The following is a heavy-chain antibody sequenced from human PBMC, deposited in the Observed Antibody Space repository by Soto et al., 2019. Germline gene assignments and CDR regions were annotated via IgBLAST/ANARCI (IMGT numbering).Heavy chain of an antibody. CDR1: GFTFSSYV. V-gene: IGHV3-30*18. J-gene: IGHJ6*02. D-gene: IGHD3-22*01. CDR3: AKRYYYDGSGPYGMDV. CDR2: ISYDGSNK. Sequence: GGSLRLSCSASGFTFSSYVMYWVRQAPGKGLEWVAVISYDGSNKYYADSVKGRFTISRDNSKNTLYLQMNSLRAEDTAVYYCAKRYYYDGSGPYGMDVWGQGNTVGVSS.